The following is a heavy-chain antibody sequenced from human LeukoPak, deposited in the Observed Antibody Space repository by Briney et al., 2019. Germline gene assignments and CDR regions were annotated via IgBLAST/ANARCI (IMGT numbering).Heavy chain of an antibody. CDR2: INSDGSGT. J-gene: IGHJ5*01. Sequence: GRSLRLSCAPSGFTFSSYGMHWVRRAPGKGLVWVSRINSDGSGTNYADSVKGRFTISTDNAKNTLYLQMDSLRPEDTAIYYCARSDWFDSWGQGTLVTVSS. V-gene: IGHV3-74*01. CDR3: ARSDWFDS. CDR1: GFTFSSYG.